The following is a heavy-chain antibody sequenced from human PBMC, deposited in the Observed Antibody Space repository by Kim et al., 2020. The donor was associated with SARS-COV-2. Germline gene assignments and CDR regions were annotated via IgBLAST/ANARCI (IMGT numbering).Heavy chain of an antibody. CDR2: DK. J-gene: IGHJ4*02. V-gene: IGHV2-5*01. CDR3: AHRHPLCYFDY. Sequence: DKRYSPSLKSRLTITKDTSKNQVVLTMTNMDPVDTATYYCAHRHPLCYFDYWGQGTLVTVSS.